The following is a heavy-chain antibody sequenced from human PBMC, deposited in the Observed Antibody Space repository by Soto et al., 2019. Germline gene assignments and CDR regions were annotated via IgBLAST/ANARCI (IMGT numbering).Heavy chain of an antibody. J-gene: IGHJ4*02. V-gene: IGHV4-59*08. Sequence: SETMSLTCTVSGVSISSYYWSWIRQPPGKGLEWIGYIYYSGSTNYNPSLKSRVTISVDTSKNQFSLKLSSVTAADTAVYYCARRYGDCFDFWGQGTLVTVSS. CDR1: GVSISSYY. D-gene: IGHD4-17*01. CDR3: ARRYGDCFDF. CDR2: IYYSGST.